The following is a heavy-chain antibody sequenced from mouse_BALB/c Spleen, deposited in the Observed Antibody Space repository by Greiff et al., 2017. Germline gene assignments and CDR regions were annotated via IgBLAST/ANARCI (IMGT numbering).Heavy chain of an antibody. D-gene: IGHD2-1*01. CDR1: GFSLTSYG. CDR2: IWSGGST. CDR3: AAYGNYERGYAMDY. J-gene: IGHJ4*01. Sequence: VQLQESGPGLVQPSQSLSITCTVSGFSLTSYGVHWVRQSPGKGLEWLGVIWSGGSTDYNAAFISRLSISKDNSKSQVFFKMNSLQANDTAIYYCAAYGNYERGYAMDYWGQGTSVTVSS. V-gene: IGHV2-2*02.